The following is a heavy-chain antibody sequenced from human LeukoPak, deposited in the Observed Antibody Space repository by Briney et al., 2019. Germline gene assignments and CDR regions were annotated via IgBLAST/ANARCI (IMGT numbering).Heavy chain of an antibody. J-gene: IGHJ5*02. CDR2: MYYRGST. D-gene: IGHD3-22*01. Sequence: WIAYMYYRGSTYYNPSLKSRVTMSADTSKNQLSLKLSSVTAADTAVYYCARPYYYDSRIDPWGQGILVTVSS. CDR3: ARPYYYDSRIDP. V-gene: IGHV4-30-4*01.